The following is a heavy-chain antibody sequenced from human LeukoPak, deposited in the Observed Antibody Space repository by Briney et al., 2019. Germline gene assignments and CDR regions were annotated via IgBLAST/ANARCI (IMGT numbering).Heavy chain of an antibody. J-gene: IGHJ4*02. V-gene: IGHV4-39*01. Sequence: ASGTLSLTCTVSGDSISSTTYWWGWIRQSPGKGLEWIGSMSYVGITSYNPSLKSRATISVDTSKNQFSLMLNSVIAADTAVYYCTRLPLDYSLDHWGQGTPVSVSS. D-gene: IGHD4-11*01. CDR1: GDSISSTTYW. CDR2: MSYVGIT. CDR3: TRLPLDYSLDH.